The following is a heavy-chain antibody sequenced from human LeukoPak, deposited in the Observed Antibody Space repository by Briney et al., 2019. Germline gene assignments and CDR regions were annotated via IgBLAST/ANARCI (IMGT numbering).Heavy chain of an antibody. CDR1: GGSFSGYY. CDR2: INHSGTT. J-gene: IGHJ4*02. Sequence: SETPSLTCAVYGGSFSGYYWSWIRQPPGKGLEWIGEINHSGTTNYHPSLKSRVTISVDTSKNQFSLKLSSVTAADTAVYYCARQIDGFGEFDYFDYWGQGTLVTVSS. V-gene: IGHV4-34*01. D-gene: IGHD3-10*01. CDR3: ARQIDGFGEFDYFDY.